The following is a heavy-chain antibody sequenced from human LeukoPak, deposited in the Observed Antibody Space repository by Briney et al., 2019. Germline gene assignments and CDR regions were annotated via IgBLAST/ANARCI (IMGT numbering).Heavy chain of an antibody. CDR1: GFTFSSYS. J-gene: IGHJ4*02. V-gene: IGHV3-48*02. CDR3: ARDAGVERYFDY. Sequence: GGSLRLSCAASGFTFSSYSMNWVRQAPGKGLEGVSYISISRTTIYYADSVRGRFTISTDNAKKLLFLQMNSLRDEDTAVYYCARDAGVERYFDYWGQGALVTVSS. CDR2: ISISRTTI. D-gene: IGHD1-1*01.